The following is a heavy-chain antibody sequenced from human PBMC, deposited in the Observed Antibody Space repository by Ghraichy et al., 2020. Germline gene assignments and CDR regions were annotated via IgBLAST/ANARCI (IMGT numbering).Heavy chain of an antibody. Sequence: EWIGSIYYSGSTYYNPSLKSRVTISVDTSKNQFSLKLSSVTAAYTAVYYWARSDDFDWWIDYWGQ. CDR3: ARSDDFDWWIDY. CDR2: IYYSGST. V-gene: IGHV4-39*01. D-gene: IGHD3-9*01. J-gene: IGHJ4*02.